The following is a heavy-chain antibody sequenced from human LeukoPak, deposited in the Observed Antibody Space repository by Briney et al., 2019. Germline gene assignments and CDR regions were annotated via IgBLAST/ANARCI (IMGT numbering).Heavy chain of an antibody. Sequence: GASVKVSCKASGYTFTRYYMNWVRQAPGQGLEWMGIINPSGGSTNYAQKFQGRVTMTRDTSTSTIYMEVSSLRSEATAVYYCATSFRAVNWFDPWGQGTLVTVSS. V-gene: IGHV1-46*01. D-gene: IGHD3-10*01. CDR3: ATSFRAVNWFDP. CDR1: GYTFTRYY. J-gene: IGHJ5*02. CDR2: INPSGGST.